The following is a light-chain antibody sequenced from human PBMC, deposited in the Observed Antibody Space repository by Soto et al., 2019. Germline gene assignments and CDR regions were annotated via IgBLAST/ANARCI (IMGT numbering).Light chain of an antibody. Sequence: EVVMTQSPVTLSVSPGEKATLSCRASQSVSNNLAWYQQKPGQAPRLLIYFTSTRATGIPARFSGSGSGTEFSLTISSLQSEDLALYYCQQYNQWPLTFGGGTNVETK. CDR3: QQYNQWPLT. CDR1: QSVSNN. V-gene: IGKV3-15*01. CDR2: FTS. J-gene: IGKJ4*01.